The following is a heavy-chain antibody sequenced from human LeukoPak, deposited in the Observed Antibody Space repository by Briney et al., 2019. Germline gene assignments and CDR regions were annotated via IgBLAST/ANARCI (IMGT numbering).Heavy chain of an antibody. J-gene: IGHJ4*02. CDR2: ISSGSNYI. D-gene: IGHD6-13*01. CDR3: ASESVAAAGTASDY. Sequence: GGSLRLSCAASGFTFSRYPMNWVRQAPGKGLEWVSSISSGSNYIYYADSVKGRFTISRDNAKNTLYLQMNSLRAEDTAVYYCASESVAAAGTASDYWGQGTLVTVSS. V-gene: IGHV3-21*01. CDR1: GFTFSRYP.